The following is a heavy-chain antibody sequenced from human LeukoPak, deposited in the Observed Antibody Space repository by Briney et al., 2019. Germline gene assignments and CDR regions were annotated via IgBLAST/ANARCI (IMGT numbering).Heavy chain of an antibody. D-gene: IGHD2-15*01. CDR1: GGSVSSYY. CDR3: ARDCTGGSCYPPSDGFDI. Sequence: SETLSLTCTVSGGSVSSYYWSWVRQTPGQGLEWIGYVYYGGTTSYSPSLKSRVTMSTDRSKNEFSLTLFSVTAADTANYYCARDCTGGSCYPPSDGFDIWGQGTKVTVSS. V-gene: IGHV4-59*02. J-gene: IGHJ3*02. CDR2: VYYGGTT.